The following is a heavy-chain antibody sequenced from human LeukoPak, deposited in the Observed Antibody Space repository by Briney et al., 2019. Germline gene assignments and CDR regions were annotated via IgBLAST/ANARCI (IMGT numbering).Heavy chain of an antibody. V-gene: IGHV3-30*18. CDR3: AKKDCSGGSCAGSDI. Sequence: PGGSLRLSCAASGFTFSSYGMHWVRQAPGKGLEWVAVISYDGSNKYYADSVKGRFTISRDNSKNTLYLQMNSLRAEDTAVYYCAKKDCSGGSCAGSDIWGQGTMVTVSS. D-gene: IGHD2-15*01. J-gene: IGHJ3*02. CDR2: ISYDGSNK. CDR1: GFTFSSYG.